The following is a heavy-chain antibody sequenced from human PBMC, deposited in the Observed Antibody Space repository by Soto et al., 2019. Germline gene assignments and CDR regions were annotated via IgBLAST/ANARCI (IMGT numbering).Heavy chain of an antibody. CDR3: ARGGGHCSGGSCYSHYYYAKDV. Sequence: SQTLSLTCAISGDSVSSNSAAWNWIRQSPSRGLEWLGRTYYRSKRYNDYAVSVKSRITINPDTSKNQFSLQLNSLTPEDTAVYYCARGGGHCSGGSCYSHYYYAKDVWGQGTTVTVSS. V-gene: IGHV6-1*01. CDR2: TYYRSKRYN. D-gene: IGHD2-15*01. J-gene: IGHJ6*02. CDR1: GDSVSSNSAA.